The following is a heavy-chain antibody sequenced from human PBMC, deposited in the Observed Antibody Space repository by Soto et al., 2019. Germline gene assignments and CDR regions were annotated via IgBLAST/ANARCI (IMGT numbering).Heavy chain of an antibody. CDR2: IYSSGST. J-gene: IGHJ4*02. Sequence: SETLSLTCTVSDGSVSSGSCYWTWMRQPPGKGLEWIGYIYSSGSTLYNPSLKSRVIISADTSMNQFSLKLSSVTAADTAVYYCARDSLALFDSWGQGTLVTVSS. D-gene: IGHD5-12*01. V-gene: IGHV4-61*01. CDR3: ARDSLALFDS. CDR1: DGSVSSGSCY.